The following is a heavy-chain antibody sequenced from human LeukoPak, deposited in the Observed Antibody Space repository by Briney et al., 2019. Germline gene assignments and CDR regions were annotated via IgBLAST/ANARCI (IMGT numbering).Heavy chain of an antibody. D-gene: IGHD6-19*01. Sequence: GGSLRLSCAASGFTFSSYGMHWVRQAPGKGLEWVAVIWYGGSNKYYADSVKGRFTISRDNSKNTLYLQMNSLRAEDTAVYYCTPRASPRIAVGYWGQGTLVTVSS. CDR1: GFTFSSYG. CDR2: IWYGGSNK. J-gene: IGHJ4*02. CDR3: TPRASPRIAVGY. V-gene: IGHV3-33*08.